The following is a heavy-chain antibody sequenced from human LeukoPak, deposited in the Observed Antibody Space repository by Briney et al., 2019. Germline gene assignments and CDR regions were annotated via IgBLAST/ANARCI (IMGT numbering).Heavy chain of an antibody. CDR3: ATVWAYRGISRRDYGDYRVDY. D-gene: IGHD4-17*01. V-gene: IGHV4-59*01. CDR2: IDFSVGH. Sequence: SETLSLTCIVPGGSLSSYYWCWIRQPPGKGLEWIGHIDFSVGHDFTPSLKSRVTISEDTSKNQFSLKLSSVTAADTAVYYCATVWAYRGISRRDYGDYRVDYWGQGTLVTVSS. CDR1: GGSLSSYY. J-gene: IGHJ4*02.